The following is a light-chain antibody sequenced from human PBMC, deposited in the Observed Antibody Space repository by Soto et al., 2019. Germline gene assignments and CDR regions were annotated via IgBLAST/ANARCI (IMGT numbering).Light chain of an antibody. J-gene: IGKJ5*01. V-gene: IGKV3-20*01. CDR1: QGVFSNF. CDR3: QQYGISPIT. CDR2: GAS. Sequence: EIVLTQSPGTLSLSPGERATLSCRASQGVFSNFLAWYQQKPGQAPRLLIYGASSRATGIPDRFSGSGSGTDFTLTISRLEPEDFEVYFCQQYGISPITFGQGTRLEIK.